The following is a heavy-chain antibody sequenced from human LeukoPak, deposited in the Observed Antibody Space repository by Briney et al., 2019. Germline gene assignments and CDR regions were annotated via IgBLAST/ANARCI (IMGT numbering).Heavy chain of an antibody. CDR3: ASAVETAMGWFDP. V-gene: IGHV1-8*01. CDR1: GYTHTSYY. CDR2: MNPNSGNT. D-gene: IGHD2-21*02. J-gene: IGHJ5*02. Sequence: ASVKVSCIASGYTHTSYYIDGVRQATGQGLEWMGWMNPNSGNTGYAQKFQGRVTMTRNTSISTAYMELSSLISEDTAVYYCASAVETAMGWFDPWGQGTLVTVSS.